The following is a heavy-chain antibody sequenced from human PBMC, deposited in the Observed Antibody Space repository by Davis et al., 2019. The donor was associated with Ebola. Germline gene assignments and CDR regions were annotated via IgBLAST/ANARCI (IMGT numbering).Heavy chain of an antibody. CDR3: ARGPLPGYSYFSLDF. Sequence: PGGSLKLSCTASGFTFSNHEMMWVRQAPGKGLEWISYIFGSGSPKYYADSVTGRFSISRDNVKNSLYLEMNSLRAEDTAVYYCARGPLPGYSYFSLDFWGRGTLVTVSS. D-gene: IGHD5-18*01. CDR1: GFTFSNHE. V-gene: IGHV3-48*03. J-gene: IGHJ4*02. CDR2: IFGSGSPK.